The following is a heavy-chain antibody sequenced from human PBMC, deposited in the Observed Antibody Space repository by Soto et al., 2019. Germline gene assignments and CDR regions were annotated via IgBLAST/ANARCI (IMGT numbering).Heavy chain of an antibody. V-gene: IGHV3-21*01. Sequence: AGGSLRLSCAASGFTFSSYSMNWVRQAPGKGLEWVSSISSSSSYIYYADSVKGRFTISRDNAKNSLYLQMNSLRDEDTAVYYCARASGMGDYYYGMDVWGQGTTVTVSS. CDR2: ISSSSSYI. J-gene: IGHJ6*02. CDR3: ARASGMGDYYYGMDV. D-gene: IGHD3-10*01. CDR1: GFTFSSYS.